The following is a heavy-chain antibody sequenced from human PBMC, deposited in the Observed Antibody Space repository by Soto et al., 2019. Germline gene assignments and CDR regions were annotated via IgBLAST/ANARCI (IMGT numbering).Heavy chain of an antibody. Sequence: QVQLVESGGGVVQPGRSLRLSCAASGFTFSSSGMHWVRKAPGKGLEWVAVIWSDEINKHYADYVEGRFTISRENSKNTLYLQMNSLRAEDTAVYYCASYDGGGHYSCWGQGTLVIVSS. D-gene: IGHD3-22*01. J-gene: IGHJ4*02. V-gene: IGHV3-33*03. CDR1: GFTFSSSG. CDR3: ASYDGGGHYSC. CDR2: IWSDEINK.